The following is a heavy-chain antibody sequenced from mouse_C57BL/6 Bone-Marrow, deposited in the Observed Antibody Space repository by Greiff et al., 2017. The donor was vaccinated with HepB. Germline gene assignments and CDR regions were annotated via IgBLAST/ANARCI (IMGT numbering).Heavy chain of an antibody. CDR3: ARGGVWLLAWFAY. V-gene: IGHV1-69*01. J-gene: IGHJ3*01. CDR1: GYTFTSYW. D-gene: IGHD2-2*01. Sequence: QVQLQQPGAELVMPGASVKLSCKASGYTFTSYWMHWVKQRPGQGLEWIGEIDPSDSYTNYNQKFKGKSTLTVDKSSSTAYMQLSSLTSEDSEVYYCARGGVWLLAWFAYWGQGTLVTVSA. CDR2: IDPSDSYT.